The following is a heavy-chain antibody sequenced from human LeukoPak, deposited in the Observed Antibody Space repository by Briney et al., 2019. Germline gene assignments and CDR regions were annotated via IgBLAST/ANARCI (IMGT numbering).Heavy chain of an antibody. Sequence: PGGSLRLSCAASGFTVSDNYMSWVRQAPGKGVDWVSVMYSGGDTYYANSVKARFTFSRDISKNTLFLQMNGLTTEDPAMYYCARDAPQVPAAGVLASWGQGTLVTVSS. CDR2: MYSGGDT. CDR1: GFTVSDNY. D-gene: IGHD6-13*01. V-gene: IGHV3-53*01. J-gene: IGHJ5*02. CDR3: ARDAPQVPAAGVLAS.